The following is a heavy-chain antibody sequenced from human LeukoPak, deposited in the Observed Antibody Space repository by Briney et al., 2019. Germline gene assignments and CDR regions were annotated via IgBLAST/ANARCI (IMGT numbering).Heavy chain of an antibody. D-gene: IGHD3-10*01. J-gene: IGHJ5*02. CDR3: ARGPDSGSYYAWFDP. CDR2: INHSGSP. CDR1: GGSFNGYF. Sequence: SETLSLTCAVYGGSFNGYFWSWIRQPPGKGLEWIGEINHSGSPNYNPSLKSRVTISVDTSRDQVSLKLNSVTAADTAVYYCARGPDSGSYYAWFDPWGQGTLVTVSS. V-gene: IGHV4-34*01.